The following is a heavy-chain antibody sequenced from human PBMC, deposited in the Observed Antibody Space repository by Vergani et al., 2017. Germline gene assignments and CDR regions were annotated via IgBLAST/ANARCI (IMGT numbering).Heavy chain of an antibody. D-gene: IGHD6-13*01. CDR3: ARVHPLIAAAGFFFDY. CDR1: GGSISSYY. Sequence: QVQLQESGPGLVKPSETLSLTCTVSGGSISSYYWSWIRQPPGKGLEWIGYIYYSGSTNYNPSLKSRVTISVDTSKNQFSLKLSSVTAADTPVYYCARVHPLIAAAGFFFDYWGQGTLVTVSS. V-gene: IGHV4-59*01. CDR2: IYYSGST. J-gene: IGHJ4*02.